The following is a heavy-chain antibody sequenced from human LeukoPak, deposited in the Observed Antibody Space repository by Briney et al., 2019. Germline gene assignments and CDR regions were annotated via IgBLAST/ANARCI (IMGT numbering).Heavy chain of an antibody. CDR2: IDEDGTEK. CDR1: AFTFSSYW. J-gene: IGHJ4*02. D-gene: IGHD6-13*01. CDR3: ARAITAVDSY. Sequence: PGGYLRLSCAASAFTFSSYWMNWVRQAPGKGLEWVAGIDEDGTEKYYVESVKGRFTISRDNAKKSVYLQMNSLRADDTAVYYCARAITAVDSYWGQGTLVTVSS. V-gene: IGHV3-7*01.